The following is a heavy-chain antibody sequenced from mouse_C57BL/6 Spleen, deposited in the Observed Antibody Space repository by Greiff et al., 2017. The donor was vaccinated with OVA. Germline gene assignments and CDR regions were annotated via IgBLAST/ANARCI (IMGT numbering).Heavy chain of an antibody. V-gene: IGHV5-16*01. J-gene: IGHJ4*01. CDR2: INYDGSST. CDR3: AREGYDYDGYAMDY. D-gene: IGHD2-4*01. CDR1: GFTFSDYY. Sequence: EVQLVESEGGLVQPGSSMKLSCTASGFTFSDYYMAWVRQVPEKGLEWVANINYDGSSTYYLDSLKSRFIISRANAKNILYLQMSSLKSEDTATYYCAREGYDYDGYAMDYWGQGTSVTVSS.